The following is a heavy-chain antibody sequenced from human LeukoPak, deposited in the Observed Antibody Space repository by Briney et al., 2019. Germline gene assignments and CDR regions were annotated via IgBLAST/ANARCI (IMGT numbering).Heavy chain of an antibody. J-gene: IGHJ4*02. V-gene: IGHV3-74*01. CDR1: GITFSSYW. CDR3: ARSAYPGNSVIED. CDR2: INSDGRST. D-gene: IGHD4-23*01. Sequence: GGSLRLSCAGSGITFSSYWMHWVREAPGKGLVWVSRINSDGRSTNYADSVKGRFTISRDNTKNTLYLQMNSLRAEDTAVYYCARSAYPGNSVIEDWGRGTLVTVSS.